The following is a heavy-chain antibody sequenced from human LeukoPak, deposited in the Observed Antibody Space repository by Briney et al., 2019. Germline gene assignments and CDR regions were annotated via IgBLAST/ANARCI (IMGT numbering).Heavy chain of an antibody. CDR1: GSSISSNNW. D-gene: IGHD6-6*01. Sequence: SGTLSLTCAVSGSSISSNNWWSWVRQPPGKGLEWIGEMYHSGNTNYNPSLKGRAAISVDKSKNQLSLKLNSVTAADTAVYYCARDVGARLPGYWGQGILVTVSS. CDR2: MYHSGNT. V-gene: IGHV4-4*02. J-gene: IGHJ4*02. CDR3: ARDVGARLPGY.